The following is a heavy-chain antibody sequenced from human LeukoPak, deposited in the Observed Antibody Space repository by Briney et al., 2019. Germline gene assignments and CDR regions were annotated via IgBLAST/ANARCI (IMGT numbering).Heavy chain of an antibody. CDR2: INPNSGGT. V-gene: IGHV1-2*02. Sequence: ASVKVSCKASGYTFTGYYMHWVRQAPGQGLGWMGWINPNSGGTNYAQKFQGRVTMTRDTSISTAYMELSSLRSDDTAVYYCARDRGCSGGSCYFSWGQGTLVTVSS. J-gene: IGHJ4*02. CDR3: ARDRGCSGGSCYFS. D-gene: IGHD2-15*01. CDR1: GYTFTGYY.